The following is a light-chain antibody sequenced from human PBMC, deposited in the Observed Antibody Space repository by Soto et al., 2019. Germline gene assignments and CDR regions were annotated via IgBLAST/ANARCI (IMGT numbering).Light chain of an antibody. V-gene: IGKV1-5*03. Sequence: DIQMTQSPSTLSASVGDRVTITCRASQSLSGWLAWYQQKPGKAPKLLIYKTSTLESGFPSRFSGSGSGTQFTLTITSLQPDDFATYYCLQYNSLYTFGQGTKLEIK. CDR2: KTS. CDR3: LQYNSLYT. CDR1: QSLSGW. J-gene: IGKJ2*01.